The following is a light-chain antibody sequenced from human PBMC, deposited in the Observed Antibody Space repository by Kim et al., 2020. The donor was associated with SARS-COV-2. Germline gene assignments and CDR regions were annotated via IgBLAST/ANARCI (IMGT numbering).Light chain of an antibody. Sequence: GQSVTISFSGTSSDFGCYKFVSWYQQHPGKVPKLIIYNVSKRPSGVPDRFSGSKSGNTASLTISGLQAEDEADYYCCSYAGSYIWVFGGGTQLTVL. J-gene: IGLJ2*01. CDR3: CSYAGSYIWV. CDR1: SSDFGCYKF. V-gene: IGLV2-11*01. CDR2: NVS.